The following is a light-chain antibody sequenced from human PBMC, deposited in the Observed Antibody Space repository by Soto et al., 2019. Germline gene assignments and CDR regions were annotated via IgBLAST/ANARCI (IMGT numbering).Light chain of an antibody. V-gene: IGKV1-5*03. J-gene: IGKJ1*01. CDR1: QTISSW. CDR2: KAS. Sequence: DIPMTQSPSTLSGSVGDRVTITCRARQTISSWLAWYQQKPGKAPKLLIYKASTLKSGVPSRFSGSGSGTEFTLTISSLQPDDFATYYCQQYNSYSEAFGQGTKVDIK. CDR3: QQYNSYSEA.